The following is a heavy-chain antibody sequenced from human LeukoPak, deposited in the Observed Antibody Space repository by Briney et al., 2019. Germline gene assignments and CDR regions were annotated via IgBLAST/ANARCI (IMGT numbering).Heavy chain of an antibody. V-gene: IGHV4-59*11. J-gene: IGHJ6*02. CDR1: GGSFTKHQ. D-gene: IGHD3-16*01. Sequence: SETLSLTCAVYGGSFTKHQWSWIRQPPGKGLGWIGYIYFSGSTNYNPSLKSRVTMSADTSKNQFSLKLRSVTAADTAVYYCARMMQTSYYYGMDVWGQGTTVTVSS. CDR2: IYFSGST. CDR3: ARMMQTSYYYGMDV.